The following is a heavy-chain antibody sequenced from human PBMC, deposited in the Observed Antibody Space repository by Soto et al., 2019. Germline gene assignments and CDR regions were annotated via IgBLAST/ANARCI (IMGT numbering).Heavy chain of an antibody. CDR3: ARDPPATRHGMDV. Sequence: GGSLRLSCAASGFTVSSNYMSWVRQAPGKGLEWVSVIYSGGGTYYADSVRGRFTISRDNSKNTLYLQMKSLRAEDTAVYYCARDPPATRHGMDVWGQGTTVTVSS. V-gene: IGHV3-53*01. J-gene: IGHJ6*02. CDR1: GFTVSSNY. CDR2: IYSGGGT.